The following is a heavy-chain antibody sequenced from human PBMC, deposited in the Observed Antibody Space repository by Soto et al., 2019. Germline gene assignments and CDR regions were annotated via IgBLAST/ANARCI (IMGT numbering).Heavy chain of an antibody. CDR3: ARHRRRRGGSYYYGMDV. CDR2: IYPYDSEI. V-gene: IGHV5-51*01. D-gene: IGHD3-16*01. J-gene: IGHJ6*02. Sequence: GESLKISCKGSGYSFTNYWIGWVRQMPGKGLEWMGIIYPYDSEITYSPSFQGQVTISADISISTAYLRWSSLKASDTAVYYCARHRRRRGGSYYYGMDVWGQGTTVTVSS. CDR1: GYSFTNYW.